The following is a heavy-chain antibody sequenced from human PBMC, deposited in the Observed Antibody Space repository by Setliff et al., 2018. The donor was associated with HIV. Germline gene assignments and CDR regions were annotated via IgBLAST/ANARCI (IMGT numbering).Heavy chain of an antibody. CDR2: IYHSGST. CDR3: ARGSGYFSYFDY. J-gene: IGHJ4*02. Sequence: KASETLSLTCAVSGYAINNNFFWGWVRQPPGKGLEWIGSIYHSGSTYSNPSLKRRVTISVDTSKNQFSLKLSSVTAADTAVYYCARGSGYFSYFDYWGQGTLVTVSS. D-gene: IGHD3-22*01. V-gene: IGHV4-38-2*01. CDR1: GYAINNNFF.